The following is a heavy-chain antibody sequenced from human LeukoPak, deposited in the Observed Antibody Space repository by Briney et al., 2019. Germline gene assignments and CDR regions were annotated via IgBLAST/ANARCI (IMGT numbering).Heavy chain of an antibody. J-gene: IGHJ4*02. D-gene: IGHD4-17*01. Sequence: GGSLRLSCAASGFTFSSYWMSWVRQAPGKGLEWVANIKQDGSEKYYVDSVKGRFTISRDNAKNPLYLQMNSLRAEDTAVYYCARAAEGSTVTTFRILLNGYWGQGTLVTVSS. V-gene: IGHV3-7*01. CDR1: GFTFSSYW. CDR3: ARAAEGSTVTTFRILLNGY. CDR2: IKQDGSEK.